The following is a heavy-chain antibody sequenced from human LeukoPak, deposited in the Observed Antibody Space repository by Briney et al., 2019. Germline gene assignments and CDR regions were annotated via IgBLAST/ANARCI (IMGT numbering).Heavy chain of an antibody. Sequence: ASVKVSCKASGYTFTGYYMHWVRQAPGQGLEWMGIINPSGGSTSYAQKFQGRVTMTRDMSTSTVYMELSSLRSEDTAVYYCAKDRLFARGLLWFGEPLEEAYFDYWGQGTLVTVSS. D-gene: IGHD3-10*01. CDR1: GYTFTGYY. CDR2: INPSGGST. CDR3: AKDRLFARGLLWFGEPLEEAYFDY. V-gene: IGHV1-46*01. J-gene: IGHJ4*02.